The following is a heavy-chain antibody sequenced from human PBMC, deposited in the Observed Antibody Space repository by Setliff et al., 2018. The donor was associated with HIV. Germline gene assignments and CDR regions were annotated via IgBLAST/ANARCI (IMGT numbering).Heavy chain of an antibody. CDR3: AGIGDYSISGVAFHI. V-gene: IGHV3-13*01. CDR2: IGRGGDT. CDR1: GFTFSNYS. D-gene: IGHD4-4*01. J-gene: IGHJ3*02. Sequence: PGGSLRLSCVGSGFTFSNYSMNWVRQAPGKGLEWVSGIGRGGDTYYLGSVKGRFTISRENAKNSLYLQMNSLTAGDTAVYFCAGIGDYSISGVAFHIWGQGTMVTVSS.